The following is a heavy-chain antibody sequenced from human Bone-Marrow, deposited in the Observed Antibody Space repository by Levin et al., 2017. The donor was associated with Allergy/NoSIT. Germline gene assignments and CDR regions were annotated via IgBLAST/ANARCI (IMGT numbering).Heavy chain of an antibody. CDR3: AKATFLFTNSYHFDY. D-gene: IGHD2-21*01. CDR1: GFSFSSYD. Sequence: QPGGSLRLSCGGSGFSFSSYDLSWIRQAPGKGLEWVSGISDGGNTYYADSVQGRFTISRDNSKNTLYLQMNSLRAEDTAVYYCAKATFLFTNSYHFDYWGQGTLVTVSS. J-gene: IGHJ4*02. CDR2: ISDGGNT. V-gene: IGHV3-23*01.